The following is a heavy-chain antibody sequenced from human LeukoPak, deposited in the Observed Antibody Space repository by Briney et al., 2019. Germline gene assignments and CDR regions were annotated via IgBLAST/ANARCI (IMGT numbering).Heavy chain of an antibody. D-gene: IGHD6-13*01. CDR1: GGSFSDYY. J-gene: IGHJ2*01. CDR3: ARVFGSSWNFLKNGYFDL. CDR2: INHSGRT. Sequence: SETLSLTCAVYGGSFSDYYWSWIRQPPGKGLEWIAEINHSGRTNYNPSLKSRVTISVDTSKNQFSLKLSSVTAADTAVYYCARVFGSSWNFLKNGYFDLWGRGTLVTVSS. V-gene: IGHV4-34*01.